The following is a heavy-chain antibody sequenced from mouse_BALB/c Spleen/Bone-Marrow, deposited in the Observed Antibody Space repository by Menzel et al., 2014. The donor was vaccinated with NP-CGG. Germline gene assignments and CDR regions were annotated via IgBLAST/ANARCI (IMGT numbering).Heavy chain of an antibody. Sequence: EVMLVESGGGLVQPGGSLKLSCAASGFTFSSYGMAWGRQTPDKRLEVVATINSNGGSTYYPDSVKGRFTISRDNAKNTLYLQMSSLKSEDTAMYYCARVWYFDYWGQGTSLTVSS. CDR2: INSNGGST. J-gene: IGHJ2*03. CDR1: GFTFSSYG. V-gene: IGHV5-6-3*01. CDR3: ARVWYFDY.